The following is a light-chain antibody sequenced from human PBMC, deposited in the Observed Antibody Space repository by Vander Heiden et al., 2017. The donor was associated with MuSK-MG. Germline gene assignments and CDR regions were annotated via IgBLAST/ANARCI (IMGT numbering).Light chain of an antibody. V-gene: IGKV1-27*01. CDR1: QGISNH. J-gene: IGKJ3*01. Sequence: DIQMTQSPSSLSASVGDRVTLTLQARQGISNHLAWYQQKPGKVPKLLIYAASTLQAGVPSRFSGSGSGTEFTLTISSRQPEDVATYYCQKYNSAPRVTFGPGTKVDIK. CDR2: AAS. CDR3: QKYNSAPRVT.